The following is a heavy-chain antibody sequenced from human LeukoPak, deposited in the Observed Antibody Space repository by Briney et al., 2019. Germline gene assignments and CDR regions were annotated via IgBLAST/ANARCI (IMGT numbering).Heavy chain of an antibody. CDR1: GGSISSSSYY. D-gene: IGHD5-12*01. CDR2: IYYSGST. Sequence: SETLSLTCTVSGGSISSSSYYWGWIRQPPGKGLEWIGSIYYSGSTYYNPSLKSRVTISVDTSKNQFSLKLSSVTAADAAVYYCARHRYSKEYYFDYWGQGTLVTVSS. J-gene: IGHJ4*02. V-gene: IGHV4-39*01. CDR3: ARHRYSKEYYFDY.